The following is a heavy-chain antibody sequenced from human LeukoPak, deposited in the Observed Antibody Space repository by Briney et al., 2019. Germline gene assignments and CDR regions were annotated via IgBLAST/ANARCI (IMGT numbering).Heavy chain of an antibody. CDR2: ISSDGADK. CDR3: AKSGCSGTRCYVNL. D-gene: IGHD2-2*01. J-gene: IGHJ4*02. Sequence: GGSLRLSCAVSGFIFSTYAMHWVRQAPGRGLEWVAVISSDGADKYHAESGKGRFSISRDNSKNTVYLQMNSLGAEDTAVYYCAKSGCSGTRCYVNLWGQGTLVTVSS. V-gene: IGHV3-30*18. CDR1: GFIFSTYA.